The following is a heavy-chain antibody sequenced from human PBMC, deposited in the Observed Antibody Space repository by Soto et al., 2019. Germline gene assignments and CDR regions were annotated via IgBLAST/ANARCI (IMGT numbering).Heavy chain of an antibody. CDR2: TFYSGNT. CDR1: GASMTKNNHY. CDR3: ARGQEGNVVVPAARGGMDV. V-gene: IGHV4-39*01. J-gene: IGHJ6*02. Sequence: QLQESGPGLVKPSETLSLSCTVSGASMTKNNHYWAWIRQPPGKGLEWIATTFYSGNTYYNPSLKSRVTVSVDTSNNQFSLKLSSVTAADSAVYYCARGQEGNVVVPAARGGMDVWGQGTTVTVSS. D-gene: IGHD2-2*01.